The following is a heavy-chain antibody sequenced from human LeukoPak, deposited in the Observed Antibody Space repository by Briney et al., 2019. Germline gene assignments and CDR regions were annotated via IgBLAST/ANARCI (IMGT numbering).Heavy chain of an antibody. J-gene: IGHJ4*02. CDR2: INTNTGNP. D-gene: IGHD1-1*01. CDR3: ARGIGNERRVY. Sequence: ASVKVSCKACGYTFNTYAMNWVRQAPGQGLQWMGWINTNTGNPTYAQGFTGRFVFSLDTSVSTAYLQISSLKAGDTAVYYCARGIGNERRVYWGQGTLVTVSS. CDR1: GYTFNTYA. V-gene: IGHV7-4-1*02.